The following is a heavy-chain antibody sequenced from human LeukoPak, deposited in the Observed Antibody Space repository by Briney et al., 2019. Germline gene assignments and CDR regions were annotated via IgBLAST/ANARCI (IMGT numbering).Heavy chain of an antibody. CDR2: IYYSGST. V-gene: IGHV4-59*01. CDR3: ARAEQQLGYYFDY. J-gene: IGHJ4*02. D-gene: IGHD6-13*01. Sequence: SETLSLTCTDSGGSISSYYWSWIRQPPGKGLEWIGYIYYSGSTNYNPSLKSRVTISVDTSKNQFSLKLSSVTAADTAVYYCARAEQQLGYYFDYWGQGTLVTVSS. CDR1: GGSISSYY.